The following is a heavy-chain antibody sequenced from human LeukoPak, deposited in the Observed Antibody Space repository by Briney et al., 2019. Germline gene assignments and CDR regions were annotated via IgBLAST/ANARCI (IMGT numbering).Heavy chain of an antibody. CDR2: ISSSGST. CDR1: GDSISSGDYY. J-gene: IGHJ4*02. CDR3: ASLGITMVRGEIDY. Sequence: SETLSLTCTVSGDSISSGDYYWSWIRQPAGKGLEWIGRISSSGSTNYNPSLKSRVTISVDTSKNQFSLKLSSVTAADTAVYYCASLGITMVRGEIDYWGQGTLVTVSS. D-gene: IGHD3-10*01. V-gene: IGHV4-61*02.